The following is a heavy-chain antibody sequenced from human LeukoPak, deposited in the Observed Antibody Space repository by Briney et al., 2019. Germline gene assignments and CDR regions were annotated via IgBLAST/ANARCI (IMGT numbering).Heavy chain of an antibody. CDR3: ARASRGYDILTGYYKAAFDI. D-gene: IGHD3-9*01. V-gene: IGHV4-31*03. Sequence: SQTLSLTCTVSGGSISSGGYYWSWIRQHPGKGLEWIGYIYYSGSTYYNPSLKSRVTISVDTSKNQFSLKLSSVTAADTAVYYCARASRGYDILTGYYKAAFDIWGQGTMVTVPS. CDR2: IYYSGST. J-gene: IGHJ3*02. CDR1: GGSISSGGYY.